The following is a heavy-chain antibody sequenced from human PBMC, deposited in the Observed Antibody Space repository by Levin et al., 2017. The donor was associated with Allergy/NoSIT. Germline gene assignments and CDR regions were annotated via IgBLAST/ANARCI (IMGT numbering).Heavy chain of an antibody. CDR3: ARDRVITSGSTYYYYGMDV. CDR2: LSSSGNS. J-gene: IGHJ6*02. Sequence: RPSETLSLTCTVSGGSISTYFWSWIRQPPGKGLEWIGHLSSSGNSNYNPSLKSRVTISVDTSKNQLSLKLTSVTAADRAVYYCARDRVITSGSTYYYYGMDVWGQGTTVTVSS. CDR1: GGSISTYF. V-gene: IGHV4-59*01. D-gene: IGHD2-15*01.